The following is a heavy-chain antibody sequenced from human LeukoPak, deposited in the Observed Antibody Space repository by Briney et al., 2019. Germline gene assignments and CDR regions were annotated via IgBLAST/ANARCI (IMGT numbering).Heavy chain of an antibody. CDR3: ARNFYCGGDCAISYFDY. Sequence: PGGCLRLSCAASGFTFSSYSMNWIRQAPGKGLEWVSSISSSTSYIYYADSGKGRFTISRDNAKNSLFLQMNSLRADDTAVYYCARNFYCGGDCAISYFDYWGQGTLVTVSS. CDR2: ISSSTSYI. J-gene: IGHJ4*02. CDR1: GFTFSSYS. V-gene: IGHV3-21*01. D-gene: IGHD2-21*02.